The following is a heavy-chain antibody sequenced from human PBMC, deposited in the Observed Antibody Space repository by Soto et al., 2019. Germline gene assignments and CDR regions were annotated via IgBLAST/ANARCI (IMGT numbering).Heavy chain of an antibody. V-gene: IGHV4-59*01. CDR2: IYYMGRT. CDR3: ARDPVGVTHFDY. J-gene: IGHJ4*02. D-gene: IGHD1-26*01. CDR1: SISTYY. Sequence: SETLSLTCTVGSISTYYWNWIRQPPGKGLEWIGYIYYMGRTNYNPSPKSRVTMSIDTSKNQFSLKLSSVTAADTAVYYCARDPVGVTHFDYWGQGALVTVSS.